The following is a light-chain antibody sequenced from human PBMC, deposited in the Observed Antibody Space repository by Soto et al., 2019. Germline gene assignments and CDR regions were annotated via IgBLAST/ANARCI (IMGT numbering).Light chain of an antibody. CDR1: SSNIGAGYD. CDR2: GNS. Sequence: QSVLTQPPSVSGAPGQRVTISCTGSSSNIGAGYDVHWYQQLPGTAPKLLIYGNSNRPSGVPDRFSGSKSGTSASLAITGLQDEDEADYYCQPYDSGLSSVVFGGGTKLTVL. J-gene: IGLJ2*01. V-gene: IGLV1-40*01. CDR3: QPYDSGLSSVV.